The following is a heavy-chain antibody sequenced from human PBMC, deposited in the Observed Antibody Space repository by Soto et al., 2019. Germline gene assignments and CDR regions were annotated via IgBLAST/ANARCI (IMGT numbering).Heavy chain of an antibody. V-gene: IGHV3-23*01. D-gene: IGHD2-15*01. Sequence: EVQLLESGGGLVQPGGSLRLSCAASGFTFINYAMTWFRQAPGKGLEWVSTISGGGDGTYYADSVKGHFTISRDNSKNTLYLQMNSLMAEDTARYYCAKKGLVSLKTLCSGGGCHYAFDLWGQGTMVTVSS. CDR1: GFTFINYA. J-gene: IGHJ3*01. CDR2: ISGGGDGT. CDR3: AKKGLVSLKTLCSGGGCHYAFDL.